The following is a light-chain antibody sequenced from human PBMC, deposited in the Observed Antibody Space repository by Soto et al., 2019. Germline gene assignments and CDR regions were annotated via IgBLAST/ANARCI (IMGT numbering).Light chain of an antibody. CDR1: QSISSW. V-gene: IGKV1-5*01. CDR2: DAS. CDR3: QQYNSYSWT. J-gene: IGKJ1*01. Sequence: DIQKIQSPSTLSASVGDRVTITCRASQSISSWLAWYQQKPGKAPKLLIYDASSLESGVPSRFSGSGSGTEFTLTISSLQPDDFATYYCQQYNSYSWTFGQETKVDIK.